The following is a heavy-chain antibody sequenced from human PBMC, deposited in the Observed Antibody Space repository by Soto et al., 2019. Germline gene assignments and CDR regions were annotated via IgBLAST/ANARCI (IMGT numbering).Heavy chain of an antibody. D-gene: IGHD6-13*01. CDR1: GFTVSGMY. J-gene: IGHJ4*02. V-gene: IGHV3-66*01. Sequence: EVQLVESGGGSVQPGGSLRLSCVVSGFTVSGMYMTWVRQAPGKGLEWVSLLYSDDTTYYADSVKGRLTISRDSSKNTLFLQMNSLTAEDTAVYYCARVDTLTAAVDYWGQGTLVTVSS. CDR3: ARVDTLTAAVDY. CDR2: LYSDDTT.